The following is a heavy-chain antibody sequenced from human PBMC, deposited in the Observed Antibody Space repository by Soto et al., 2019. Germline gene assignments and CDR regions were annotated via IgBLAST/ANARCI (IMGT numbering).Heavy chain of an antibody. CDR2: IIPIFATA. Sequence: QVQLVQSGAEVKKPGSSVKVSCKASGGTFSNYAISWVRQAPGQGLEWMGGIIPIFATANYAQKFQRRVTINADKCTSTAYMELSSLRSEDTAVYYCARGRYCSGGSCYSSFDIWGQGPMVTVSS. CDR3: ARGRYCSGGSCYSSFDI. CDR1: GGTFSNYA. D-gene: IGHD2-15*01. J-gene: IGHJ3*02. V-gene: IGHV1-69*06.